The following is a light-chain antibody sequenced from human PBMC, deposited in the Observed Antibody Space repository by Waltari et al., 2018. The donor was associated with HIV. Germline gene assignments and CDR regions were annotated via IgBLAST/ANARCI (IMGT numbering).Light chain of an antibody. Sequence: DIQMTQSPSTLSASVGDRVTITCRASQSISSWLAWYQQIPGKAPKLLIYRASILQSGVPSRFSGSGPGTEFTLTINSLQPDDFATYYCQHYDTYPISFGQGTRLEI. CDR3: QHYDTYPIS. V-gene: IGKV1-5*03. CDR1: QSISSW. J-gene: IGKJ5*01. CDR2: RAS.